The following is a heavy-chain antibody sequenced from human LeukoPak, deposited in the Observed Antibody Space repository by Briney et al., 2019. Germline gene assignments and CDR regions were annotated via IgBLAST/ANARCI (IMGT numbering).Heavy chain of an antibody. D-gene: IGHD5-24*01. CDR3: ARPPYNYYFDY. J-gene: IGHJ4*02. CDR2: ISYDGSNK. V-gene: IGHV3-30*04. CDR1: GFTFSSYA. Sequence: GRSLRLSCAASGFTFSSYAMHLVRQAPGKGLEWVAVISYDGSNKYYADSVKGRFTISRDNSKNTLYLQMNSLRPEDTAVYYCARPPYNYYFDYWGQGTLVIVSS.